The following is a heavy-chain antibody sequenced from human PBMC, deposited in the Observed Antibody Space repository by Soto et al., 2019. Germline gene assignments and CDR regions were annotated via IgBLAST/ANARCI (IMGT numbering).Heavy chain of an antibody. D-gene: IGHD3-22*01. CDR3: AKIVIIDFHSSDS. J-gene: IGHJ3*02. CDR1: GFTFRTYA. V-gene: IGHV3-23*01. CDR2: ISGGGTSI. Sequence: GGSLRLSCAASGFTFRTYAMSWVRQAPGKGLEWVSAISGGGTSISYADSVKGRFTISRDNSKNTLYLQMTSLRAEDTALYYCAKIVIIDFHSSDSWGQGTLVTVSS.